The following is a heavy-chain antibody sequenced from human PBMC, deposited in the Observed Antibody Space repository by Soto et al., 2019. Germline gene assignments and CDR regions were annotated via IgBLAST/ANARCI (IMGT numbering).Heavy chain of an antibody. D-gene: IGHD5-12*01. Sequence: SVKVSCKASGGTFSSYAISWVRQAPGQGLEWMGGIIPIFGTANYAQKFQGRVTITADESTSTAYMELSSLRSEDTAVYYCARVVRGYSGYDYGVPDYYYYGMDVWGQGTTVTVSS. CDR1: GGTFSSYA. CDR3: ARVVRGYSGYDYGVPDYYYYGMDV. CDR2: IIPIFGTA. J-gene: IGHJ6*02. V-gene: IGHV1-69*13.